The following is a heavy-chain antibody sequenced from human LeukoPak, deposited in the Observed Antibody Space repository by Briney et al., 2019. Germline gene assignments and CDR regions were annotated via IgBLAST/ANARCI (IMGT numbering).Heavy chain of an antibody. Sequence: GGSLRLSCAASGFTFSDYYMSWIRQAPGKGLEWVSYISSSSSTIYYADSVKGRFTISRDNAKNSLYLQMNSLRAEDTAVYYCAREKWYPGYYYYYGMDVWGQGTTVTVSS. V-gene: IGHV3-11*04. CDR1: GFTFSDYY. D-gene: IGHD2-2*01. CDR2: ISSSSSTI. J-gene: IGHJ6*02. CDR3: AREKWYPGYYYYYGMDV.